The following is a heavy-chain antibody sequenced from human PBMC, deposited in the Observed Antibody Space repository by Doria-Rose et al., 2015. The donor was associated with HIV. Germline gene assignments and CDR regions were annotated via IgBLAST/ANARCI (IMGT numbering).Heavy chain of an antibody. CDR2: IFSDDER. D-gene: IGHD6-13*01. Sequence: QVQLVQSGPVLVKPTETLTLTCTVSGVSLSSPGMGVSWIRQTPGKALEWLANIFSDDERSYKTSLKSRLTNSRGTSKSQVVLTMTDMDPVDTATYYCARIKSSRWYHKYYFDFWGQGTLAIVSA. CDR3: ARIKSSRWYHKYYFDF. J-gene: IGHJ4*02. CDR1: GVSLSSPGMG. V-gene: IGHV2-26*01.